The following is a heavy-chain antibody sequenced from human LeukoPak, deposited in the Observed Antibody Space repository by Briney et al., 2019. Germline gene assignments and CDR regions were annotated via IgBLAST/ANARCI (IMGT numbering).Heavy chain of an antibody. J-gene: IGHJ4*02. CDR2: IKSKTDGGTT. D-gene: IGHD6-19*01. V-gene: IGHV3-15*01. Sequence: GGSLRLSCAASGFTFNNAWMTWVRQAPGKGLEWVVRIKSKTDGGTTDYAATVKGTFTMSRDDSKNTMYLQMTSLKTEDTALYYCTIGGSGWYVGYWGQGTLVTVSS. CDR1: GFTFNNAW. CDR3: TIGGSGWYVGY.